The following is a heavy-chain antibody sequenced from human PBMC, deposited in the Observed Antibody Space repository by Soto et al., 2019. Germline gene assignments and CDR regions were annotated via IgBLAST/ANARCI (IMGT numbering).Heavy chain of an antibody. D-gene: IGHD6-6*01. Sequence: PGGSLRLSCAASGFTFSSYSMNWVRQAPGKGLEWVSSISSSSSYTYYADSVKGRFTISRDNAKNSLYLQMNSLRAEDTAVYYCARDGSSSPFDYWGQGTLVTVSS. CDR3: ARDGSSSPFDY. V-gene: IGHV3-21*01. CDR1: GFTFSSYS. J-gene: IGHJ4*02. CDR2: ISSSSSYT.